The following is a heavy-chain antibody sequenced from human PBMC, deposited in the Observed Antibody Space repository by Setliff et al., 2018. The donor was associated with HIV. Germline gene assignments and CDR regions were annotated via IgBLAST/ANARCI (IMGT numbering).Heavy chain of an antibody. Sequence: ASVKVSCKASGYTFSSYGISWVRQAPGQGLEWMGWISAYNGNTNYAQKLQGRVTMTTDTSASTAYMELSSLRSEDTAVYYCARDGDGYGDYESYYYMDVWGKGTTVTVSS. CDR1: GYTFSSYG. D-gene: IGHD4-17*01. CDR2: ISAYNGNT. J-gene: IGHJ6*03. CDR3: ARDGDGYGDYESYYYMDV. V-gene: IGHV1-18*01.